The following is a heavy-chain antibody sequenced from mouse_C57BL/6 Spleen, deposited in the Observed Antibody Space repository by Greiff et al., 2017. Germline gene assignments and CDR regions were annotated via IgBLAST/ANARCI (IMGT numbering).Heavy chain of an antibody. J-gene: IGHJ2*01. CDR3: GSQDFDY. V-gene: IGHV1-82*01. CDR2: IYPGDGDT. Sequence: VKLKESGPELVKPGASVKISCKASGYAFSSSWMNWVKQRPGKGLEWIGRIYPGDGDTNYNGKFKGKATLTADKSSSTAYMQLSSLTSEDSAVYFCGSQDFDYWGQGTTLTVSS. CDR1: GYAFSSSW.